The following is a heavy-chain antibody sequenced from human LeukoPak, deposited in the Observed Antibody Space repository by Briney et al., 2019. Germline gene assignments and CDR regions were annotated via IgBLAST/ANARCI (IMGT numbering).Heavy chain of an antibody. J-gene: IGHJ6*02. Sequence: SETLSLTCTVSGGSISSGDYYWSWIRQPPGKGLEWIVYIYYSGSTYYNPSLKSRVTISVDTSKNQFSLKLSSVTAADTAVYYCARDRVDTAMVVNYYYYGMDVWGQGTTVTVSS. CDR1: GGSISSGDYY. CDR3: ARDRVDTAMVVNYYYYGMDV. V-gene: IGHV4-30-4*01. CDR2: IYYSGST. D-gene: IGHD5-18*01.